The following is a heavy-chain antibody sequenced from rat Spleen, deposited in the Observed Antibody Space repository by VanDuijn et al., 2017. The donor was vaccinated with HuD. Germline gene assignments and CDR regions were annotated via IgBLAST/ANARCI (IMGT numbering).Heavy chain of an antibody. V-gene: IGHV2S8*01. D-gene: IGHD4-2*01. CDR2: ISSGGST. CDR1: GFSLTSNG. J-gene: IGHJ4*01. CDR3: TRKGRFSGYYVMDA. Sequence: QVQLKESGPGLVQPSQTLSLTCTVSGFSLTSNGVSWVRQPPGKGLEWIAAISSGGSTYYNSALKARLSISRDTSKSQVFLKMNSLQTEDTAIYFCTRKGRFSGYYVMDAWGQGASVTVSS.